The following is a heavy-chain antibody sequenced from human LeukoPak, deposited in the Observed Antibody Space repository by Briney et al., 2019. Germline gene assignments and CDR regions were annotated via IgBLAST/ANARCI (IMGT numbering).Heavy chain of an antibody. V-gene: IGHV3-48*03. CDR2: ISSSGTTI. Sequence: GGSLRLPCAASGFTFSFYDMNWVRQAPGKGLEWVSYISSSGTTIYYADSVKGRFTISRDNAKNSLFLQMNSLRAEDTAVYYCANFRMTSDFDLWGQGTLLTVSS. CDR1: GFTFSFYD. J-gene: IGHJ4*02. D-gene: IGHD2-21*02. CDR3: ANFRMTSDFDL.